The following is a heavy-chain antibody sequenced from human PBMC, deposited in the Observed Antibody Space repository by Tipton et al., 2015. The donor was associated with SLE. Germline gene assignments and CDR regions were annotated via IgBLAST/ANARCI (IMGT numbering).Heavy chain of an antibody. V-gene: IGHV4-59*12. CDR1: GGSISSYY. J-gene: IGHJ6*02. CDR3: ARNYYDSSGYPYGMDV. Sequence: TLSLTCTVSGGSISSYYWSWIRQPPGKGLEWIGYIYYSGSTNYNPSLKSRVTISVDTSKNQFSLKLSSVTAADTAVYYCARNYYDSSGYPYGMDVWGQGTTVTVSS. CDR2: IYYSGST. D-gene: IGHD3-22*01.